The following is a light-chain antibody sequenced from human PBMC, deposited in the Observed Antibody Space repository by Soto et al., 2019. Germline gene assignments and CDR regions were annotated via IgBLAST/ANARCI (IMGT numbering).Light chain of an antibody. CDR1: QSVSSY. Sequence: EIVMTQSPATLSVSPGGRATLSCRASQSVSSYLAWYQQRPGQPPRLLIYRASTRATGVPARFSGSGSGTGFALTISSLQSEDFALYYCQQYSTWPPRYTFGQGTKLEI. CDR2: RAS. V-gene: IGKV3-15*01. J-gene: IGKJ2*01. CDR3: QQYSTWPPRYT.